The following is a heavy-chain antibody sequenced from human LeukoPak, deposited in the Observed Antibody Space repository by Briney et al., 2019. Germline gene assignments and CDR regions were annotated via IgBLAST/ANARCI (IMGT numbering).Heavy chain of an antibody. V-gene: IGHV4-39*07. CDR2: IIYTGTT. CDR3: ARSSRRFWNGFDAFDM. J-gene: IGHJ3*02. CDR1: ADSVSSSNNY. Sequence: PSETLSLTCTVSADSVSSSNNYWGWLRQPPGKGLEWIGSIIYTGTTYFTPSLRSRVTISVDTSKNEFSLNLSSVTAADTALYYCARSSRRFWNGFDAFDMWGQGTMVTVSS. D-gene: IGHD3-3*01.